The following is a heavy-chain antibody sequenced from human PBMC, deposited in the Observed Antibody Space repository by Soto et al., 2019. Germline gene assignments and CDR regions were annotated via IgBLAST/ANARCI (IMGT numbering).Heavy chain of an antibody. J-gene: IGHJ6*02. V-gene: IGHV4-59*01. Sequence: SETLSLTCTVTGGSISSYYWSWIRQPPGKGLEWIGYIYYSGSTNYNPSLKSRVTISVDTSKNQFSLKLSSVTAADTAVYYCAREGYSSGYYYYYGMDVWGQGTTVTVS. CDR2: IYYSGST. CDR1: GGSISSYY. D-gene: IGHD3-22*01. CDR3: AREGYSSGYYYYYGMDV.